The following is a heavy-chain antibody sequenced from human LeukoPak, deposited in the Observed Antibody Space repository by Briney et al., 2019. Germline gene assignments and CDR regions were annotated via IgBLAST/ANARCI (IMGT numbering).Heavy chain of an antibody. D-gene: IGHD3-22*01. V-gene: IGHV4-34*01. CDR3: ARSDSSGDFDY. J-gene: IGHJ4*02. CDR1: GGSFSGYY. Sequence: SETLSLTCAVYGGSFSGYYWSWIRQPPGKGLEWIGEINHSGSTNYNPSLKSRVIISVDTSKNQFSLKLSSVTAADTAVYYCARSDSSGDFDYWGQGTLVTVSS. CDR2: INHSGST.